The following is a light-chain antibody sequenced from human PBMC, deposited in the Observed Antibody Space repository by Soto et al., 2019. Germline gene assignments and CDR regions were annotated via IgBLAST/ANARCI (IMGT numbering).Light chain of an antibody. J-gene: IGLJ1*01. CDR1: SSDVGSYKY. CDR3: NSYTGTSALV. CDR2: DVS. V-gene: IGLV2-14*01. Sequence: QSVLTRPASVSGSPGQSITISCTGTSSDVGSYKYVSWYQQHPGQAPKLMIYDVSNRPSGVSDRFSGSKSGNTASLTISGLQAEDEADYYCNSYTGTSALVFGTGTKVTVL.